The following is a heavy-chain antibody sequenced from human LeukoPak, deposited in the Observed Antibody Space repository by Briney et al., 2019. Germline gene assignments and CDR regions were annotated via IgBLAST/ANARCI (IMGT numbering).Heavy chain of an antibody. CDR2: ISGSGGST. J-gene: IGHJ4*02. CDR1: EFTFSRYA. V-gene: IGHV3-23*01. D-gene: IGHD3-22*01. Sequence: GGSLRLSCAAFEFTFSRYAMTWVRQAPGKGLQWVSAISGSGGSTYYADSVKGRFTISRDNSKNTLYLQMNSLKTEDTAVYYCTLSAVVVTIVWGQGTLVTVSS. CDR3: TLSAVVVTIV.